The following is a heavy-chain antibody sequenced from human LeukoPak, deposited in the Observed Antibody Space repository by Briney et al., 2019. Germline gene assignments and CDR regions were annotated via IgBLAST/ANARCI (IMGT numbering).Heavy chain of an antibody. CDR3: AKTSVDSSSWYEDAFDI. CDR1: GFTFSSFA. V-gene: IGHV3-23*01. D-gene: IGHD6-13*01. J-gene: IGHJ3*02. Sequence: PGGSLSLSCAASGFTFSSFAMSWVPEAPGKGVEWVSAISGSGGSTYYADSVKGRFTISRDNSKNTLYLQMDSLRAEDTAVYYCAKTSVDSSSWYEDAFDIWGQGTMVTVSS. CDR2: ISGSGGST.